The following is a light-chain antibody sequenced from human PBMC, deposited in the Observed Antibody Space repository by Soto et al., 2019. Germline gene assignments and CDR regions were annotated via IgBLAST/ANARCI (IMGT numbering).Light chain of an antibody. Sequence: QSVLTQPRSVSGSPGQSVTVSCIGTSSDVGGYKSVSWYQQYPGKAPKLMIYDVSERPSGVPNRFSGSKSGNTASLTISGLQAEYEADYYCCSYVSSYSYVFSPGTKVAV. V-gene: IGLV2-11*01. J-gene: IGLJ1*01. CDR1: SSDVGGYKS. CDR2: DVS. CDR3: CSYVSSYSYV.